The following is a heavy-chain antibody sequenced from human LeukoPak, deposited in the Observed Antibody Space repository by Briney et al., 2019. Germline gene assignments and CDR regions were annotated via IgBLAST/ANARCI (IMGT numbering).Heavy chain of an antibody. V-gene: IGHV3-9*01. D-gene: IGHD2-2*01. CDR2: ISWNSGSI. CDR3: AKVSTFQLLPGSLHY. J-gene: IGHJ4*02. CDR1: GFTFDDYA. Sequence: PGGSLRLSCAASGFTFDDYAMHWVRQAPGKGLEWVSGISWNSGSISYADSVKGRFTISRDNAKNSLYLQMNSLRTEDTALYFCAKVSTFQLLPGSLHYWGQGTLVTVSS.